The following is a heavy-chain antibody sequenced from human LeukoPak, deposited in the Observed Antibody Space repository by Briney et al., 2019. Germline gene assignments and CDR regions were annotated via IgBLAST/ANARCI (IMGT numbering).Heavy chain of an antibody. CDR3: ARFKVGRNTTQKNAFDI. Sequence: GKSLRLSCAAPGFTFSNYAMHWAREAPGKGREWGADISFDSTKEYYANSVKGRFIVARDNPKATLHLQMHSLRPDDTAIYYCARFKVGRNTTQKNAFDIWGRGTLVTVSS. V-gene: IGHV3-30*01. D-gene: IGHD1-26*01. CDR1: GFTFSNYA. CDR2: ISFDSTKE. J-gene: IGHJ3*02.